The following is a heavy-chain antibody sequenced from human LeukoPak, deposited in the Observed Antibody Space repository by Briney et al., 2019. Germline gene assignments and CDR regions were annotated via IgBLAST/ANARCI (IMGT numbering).Heavy chain of an antibody. Sequence: ASVKVSCKASVYTFTGYYMHWVPDAPGQGLEWRGCINPNSGGTNYAQRSEGRVPMTRETSMSTAYIELSSLRSGDTAVYYCARTHLIAAASDNSGMDVWGQGTTVTVSS. V-gene: IGHV1-2*02. D-gene: IGHD6-13*01. CDR2: INPNSGGT. J-gene: IGHJ6*02. CDR1: VYTFTGYY. CDR3: ARTHLIAAASDNSGMDV.